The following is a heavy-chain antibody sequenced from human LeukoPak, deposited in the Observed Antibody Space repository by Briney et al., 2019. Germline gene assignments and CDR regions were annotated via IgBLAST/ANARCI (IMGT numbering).Heavy chain of an antibody. J-gene: IGHJ4*02. Sequence: PSETLSLTCTVSGGSISSYYWSWIRQPPGKGLEWIGYIYYSGSTNYNPSLKSRVTISVDTSKNQFSLKLSSVTAADTAVYYCARSIQSGWFDYWGQGTLVTVSS. CDR3: ARSIQSGWFDY. CDR2: IYYSGST. D-gene: IGHD6-19*01. V-gene: IGHV4-59*08. CDR1: GGSISSYY.